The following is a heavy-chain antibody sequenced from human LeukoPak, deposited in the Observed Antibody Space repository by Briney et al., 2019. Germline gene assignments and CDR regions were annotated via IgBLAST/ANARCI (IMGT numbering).Heavy chain of an antibody. CDR2: ISWNSGSI. CDR1: GFTFDDYA. D-gene: IGHD6-13*01. Sequence: GGSLRLSCAASGFTFDDYAMHWVRQAPGKGLEWVSGISWNSGSIGYADSVKGRFTISRDNSKNTLYLQMNSLRAEDTAVYYCAKGTSSSGRGYFDYWGQGTLVTVSS. CDR3: AKGTSSSGRGYFDY. J-gene: IGHJ4*02. V-gene: IGHV3-9*01.